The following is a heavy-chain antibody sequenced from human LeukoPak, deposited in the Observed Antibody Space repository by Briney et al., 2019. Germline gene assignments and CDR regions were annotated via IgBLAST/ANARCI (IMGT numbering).Heavy chain of an antibody. J-gene: IGHJ4*02. D-gene: IGHD1-26*01. Sequence: GASVKVSCKASGYTFTSYGISWVRQAPGQGLEWMGWISAYNGNTNYAQKLQGRVAMTTDTSTSTAYMELRSLRSDDTAVYYCARDREVRYRSPTLGFDYWGQGTLVTVSS. V-gene: IGHV1-18*01. CDR1: GYTFTSYG. CDR3: ARDREVRYRSPTLGFDY. CDR2: ISAYNGNT.